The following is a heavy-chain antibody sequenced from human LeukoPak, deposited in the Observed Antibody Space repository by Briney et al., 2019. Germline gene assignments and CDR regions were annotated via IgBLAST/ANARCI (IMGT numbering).Heavy chain of an antibody. J-gene: IGHJ4*02. V-gene: IGHV4-34*01. CDR1: GGSFSGYY. CDR3: ARKQMGPRTLSFDY. Sequence: PSETLSLTCAVDGGSFSGYYWSWIRQPPGKGLEWIGEINHSGSTNYNPSLKSRVTISVDTSKNQFSPKLSSVTAADTAVYYCARKQMGPRTLSFDYWGQGTLVTVSS. D-gene: IGHD1/OR15-1a*01. CDR2: INHSGST.